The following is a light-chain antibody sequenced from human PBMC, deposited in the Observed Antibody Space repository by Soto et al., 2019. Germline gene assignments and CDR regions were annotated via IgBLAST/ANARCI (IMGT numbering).Light chain of an antibody. CDR1: QSVSGR. V-gene: IGKV3-20*01. CDR2: GAS. J-gene: IGKJ1*01. Sequence: IVLTQSPGTLSLSPGERATLSCTASQSVSGRLAWYQQKSGQAPRLLISGASSRATGIPDRFSGSGSGTDFTLTITRLEPEDFALYYCQQYGSSPRTFGLGTKVDI. CDR3: QQYGSSPRT.